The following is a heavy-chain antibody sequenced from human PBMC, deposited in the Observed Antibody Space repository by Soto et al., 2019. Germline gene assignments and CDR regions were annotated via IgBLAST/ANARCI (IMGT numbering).Heavy chain of an antibody. J-gene: IGHJ3*02. D-gene: IGHD2-2*01. Sequence: SCAASGFTFSSYSMNWVRQAPGKGLEWVSSISSSSSYIYYADSVKGRFTISRDNAKNSLYLQMNSLRAEDTAVYYCARDFTSIVVVPAAADAFDIWGQGTMVTVSS. CDR1: GFTFSSYS. CDR2: ISSSSSYI. V-gene: IGHV3-21*01. CDR3: ARDFTSIVVVPAAADAFDI.